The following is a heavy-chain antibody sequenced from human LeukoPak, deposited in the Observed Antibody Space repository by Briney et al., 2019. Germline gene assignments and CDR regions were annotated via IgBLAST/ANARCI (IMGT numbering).Heavy chain of an antibody. CDR1: GFTFGDYA. D-gene: IGHD4-17*01. CDR2: IRSKAYGGTT. Sequence: QAGGSLRLSCTASGFTFGDYAMSWVRQAPGKGLEWVGFIRSKAYGGTTEYAASVKGRFTISRDDSKSIAYLQVNSLKTEDTAVYYCTRDRKTYGDYDYYYYYMDVWGKGTTVTISS. J-gene: IGHJ6*03. CDR3: TRDRKTYGDYDYYYYYMDV. V-gene: IGHV3-49*04.